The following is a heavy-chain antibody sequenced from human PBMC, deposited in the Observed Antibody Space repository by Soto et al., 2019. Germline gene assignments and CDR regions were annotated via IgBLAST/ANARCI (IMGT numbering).Heavy chain of an antibody. V-gene: IGHV3-48*01. CDR1: VFTFSSYS. CDR2: ISSSSSTI. D-gene: IGHD3-22*01. J-gene: IGHJ4*02. Sequence: PGGSLRLSCAASVFTFSSYSMNWVRQAPGKGLEWVSYISSSSSTIYYADSVKGRFTISRDNAKNSLYLQMNSLRAEDTAVYYCARDPTPYYDSSGYYPRHPFYFDYWGEGTLVTVSS. CDR3: ARDPTPYYDSSGYYPRHPFYFDY.